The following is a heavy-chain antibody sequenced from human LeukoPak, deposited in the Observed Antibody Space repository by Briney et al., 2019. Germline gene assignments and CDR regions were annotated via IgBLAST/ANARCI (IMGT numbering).Heavy chain of an antibody. Sequence: SETLSLTCTVSGGSISSYYWSWIRQPPGKGLEWIGYIYYSGSTNYNPSLKSRVTISVDTSKNQFSLKLSSVTAADMAVYYCARILEVRGVIWFDPWGQGTLVTVSS. V-gene: IGHV4-59*01. J-gene: IGHJ5*02. CDR2: IYYSGST. D-gene: IGHD3-10*01. CDR3: ARILEVRGVIWFDP. CDR1: GGSISSYY.